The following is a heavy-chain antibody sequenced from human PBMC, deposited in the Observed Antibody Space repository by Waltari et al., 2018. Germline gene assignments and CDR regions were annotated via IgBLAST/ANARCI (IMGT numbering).Heavy chain of an antibody. V-gene: IGHV4-31*03. Sequence: QVQLQESGPGLVKPSQTLSLTCTVSGGSISSGGYYWSWIRQHPGKGLEWIGYIYHSGRTYYKPSLKSRVTRSVDRSKNQFSLKLSSVTAADTAVYYCARGEGSTIFGVKYYFDYWGQGTLVTVSS. CDR2: IYHSGRT. D-gene: IGHD3-3*01. CDR3: ARGEGSTIFGVKYYFDY. CDR1: GGSISSGGYY. J-gene: IGHJ4*02.